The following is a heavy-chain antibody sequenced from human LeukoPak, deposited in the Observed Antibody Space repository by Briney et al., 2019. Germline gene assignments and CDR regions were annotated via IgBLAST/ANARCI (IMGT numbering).Heavy chain of an antibody. Sequence: GGSLRLSCAASGFTFSNGWMSWVRQAPGKGLEWVGRIKSKSERGTTDYAAPVKGRFTISRDGSTNMVYLHMNSLKTEDTAVYFCTSNLYCSTSSCYTLDNWGQGTLVAVSP. CDR1: GFTFSNGW. CDR2: IKSKSERGTT. J-gene: IGHJ4*02. CDR3: TSNLYCSTSSCYTLDN. D-gene: IGHD2-2*02. V-gene: IGHV3-15*01.